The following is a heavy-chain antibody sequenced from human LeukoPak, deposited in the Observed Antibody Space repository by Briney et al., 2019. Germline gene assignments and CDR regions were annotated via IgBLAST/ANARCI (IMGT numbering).Heavy chain of an antibody. CDR2: ISAYNGNT. CDR3: ARLYYYDSSGPNPGAFDI. CDR1: GYTFTSYG. D-gene: IGHD3-22*01. V-gene: IGHV1-18*01. Sequence: ASVKVSCKASGYTFTSYGISWMRQAPGQGLEWMGWISAYNGNTNYAQKLQGRVTMTTDTSTSTAYMELRSLRSDDTAVYYCARLYYYDSSGPNPGAFDIWGQGTMVTVSS. J-gene: IGHJ3*02.